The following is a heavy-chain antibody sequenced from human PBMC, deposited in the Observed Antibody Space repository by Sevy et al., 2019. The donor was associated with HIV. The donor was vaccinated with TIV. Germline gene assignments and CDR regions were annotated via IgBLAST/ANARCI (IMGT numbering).Heavy chain of an antibody. CDR1: GFTFSNYY. V-gene: IGHV3-11*06. D-gene: IGHD1-26*01. CDR2: ISSLSSYT. J-gene: IGHJ3*02. CDR3: AGGSGRYNDAFDI. Sequence: GGSLRLSCAASGFTFSNYYMSWIRQAPAKGLEWVSYISSLSSYTNFADSVKGRFTISRDNAKNSLYLQMKSLRAEDTAVYYCAGGSGRYNDAFDIWSQGTMVTVSS.